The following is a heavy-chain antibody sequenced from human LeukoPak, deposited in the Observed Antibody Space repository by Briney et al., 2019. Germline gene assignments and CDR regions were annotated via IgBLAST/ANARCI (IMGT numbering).Heavy chain of an antibody. CDR3: ARVWGAPKEGLFDY. J-gene: IGHJ4*02. D-gene: IGHD1-26*01. CDR1: GYTFTGYY. Sequence: ASVKVSCKASGYTFTGYYMHWVRQAPGQGLEWMGWINPNSGGTNYAQKFQGRVTMTRDTSISTAYMELSRLRSDDTAVYYCARVWGAPKEGLFDYWGQGTLVTVSS. V-gene: IGHV1-2*02. CDR2: INPNSGGT.